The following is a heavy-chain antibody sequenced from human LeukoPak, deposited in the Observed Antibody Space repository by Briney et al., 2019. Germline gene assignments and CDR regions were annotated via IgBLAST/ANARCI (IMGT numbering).Heavy chain of an antibody. D-gene: IGHD3-9*01. Sequence: SQTLSLTCTVSGGSISSGGYYWSWIRQHPGKGLEWIGYIYYSGSTYYNPSLKSRVTISVDTSKNQFSLKLSSVTAADTAVDYCARDRPEVLRYFDWSRDMGDAFDIWGQGTMVTVSS. CDR1: GGSISSGGYY. CDR2: IYYSGST. J-gene: IGHJ3*02. V-gene: IGHV4-31*03. CDR3: ARDRPEVLRYFDWSRDMGDAFDI.